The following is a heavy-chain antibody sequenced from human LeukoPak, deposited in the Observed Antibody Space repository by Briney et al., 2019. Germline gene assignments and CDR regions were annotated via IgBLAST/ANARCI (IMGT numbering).Heavy chain of an antibody. J-gene: IGHJ4*02. CDR1: GFTFSTYS. CDR2: ISDSSTYI. CDR3: AREPTSMGSDY. Sequence: GVSLRLSCTASGFTFSTYSMTWVRQAPGKGLEWVSSISDSSTYIYYTDSVKGRFTISRDNAKNSLYLQMNSLRADDAAVYYCAREPTSMGSDYWGQGTLVTVSS. V-gene: IGHV3-21*01. D-gene: IGHD5-18*01.